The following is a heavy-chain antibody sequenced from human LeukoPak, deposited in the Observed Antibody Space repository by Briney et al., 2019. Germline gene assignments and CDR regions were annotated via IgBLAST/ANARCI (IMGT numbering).Heavy chain of an antibody. J-gene: IGHJ4*02. D-gene: IGHD3-3*01. Sequence: GGSLRLSCAASGFSFNNFAMSWVRQAPGKGLEWVSGISGSGSSTFYADSVKGRFTISRDNSRNTLYLQMTSLSVEDTAVYFCAKDFDFWSSPFCDYWGQGTLVTVSS. V-gene: IGHV3-23*01. CDR3: AKDFDFWSSPFCDY. CDR2: ISGSGSST. CDR1: GFSFNNFA.